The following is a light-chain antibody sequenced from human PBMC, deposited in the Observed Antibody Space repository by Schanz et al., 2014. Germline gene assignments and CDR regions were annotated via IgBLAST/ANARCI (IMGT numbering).Light chain of an antibody. CDR3: AAWDDSVSGPV. V-gene: IGLV1-47*02. CDR2: GNN. Sequence: QSVLTQPPSASGTPGQGVTISCSGSSSNLGSNYVYWYQQLPGTAPKLLIHGNNQRPSGVPDRFSGSKSGTSASLAISGLRSEDEADYYCAAWDDSVSGPVFGGGTKLTVL. CDR1: SSNLGSNY. J-gene: IGLJ3*02.